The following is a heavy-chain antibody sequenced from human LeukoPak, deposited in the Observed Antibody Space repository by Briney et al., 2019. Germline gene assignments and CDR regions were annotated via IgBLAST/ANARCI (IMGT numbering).Heavy chain of an antibody. Sequence: GGSLRLSCAASGFTFNTYAMHWVRQAPGKGLEWVAVIWSDGNNKYYADSVKGRFTISRDNSKNTLSLQMNSLRAEDTAVYYCARDQIPIAVAAPGYWGQGTLVTVSS. CDR3: ARDQIPIAVAAPGY. D-gene: IGHD6-19*01. V-gene: IGHV3-33*01. J-gene: IGHJ4*02. CDR2: IWSDGNNK. CDR1: GFTFNTYA.